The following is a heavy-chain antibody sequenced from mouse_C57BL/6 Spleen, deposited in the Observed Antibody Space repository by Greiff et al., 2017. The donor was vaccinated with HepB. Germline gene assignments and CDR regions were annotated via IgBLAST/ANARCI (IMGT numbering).Heavy chain of an antibody. CDR1: GFTFSDYG. J-gene: IGHJ1*03. D-gene: IGHD4-1*01. V-gene: IGHV5-17*01. Sequence: DVHLVESGGGLVKPGGSLKLSCAASGFTFSDYGMHWVRQAPEKGLEWVAYISSGSSTIYYADTVKGRFTISRDNAKNTLFLQMTSLRSEDTAMYYCARGTGRQYFDVWGTGTTVTVSS. CDR3: ARGTGRQYFDV. CDR2: ISSGSSTI.